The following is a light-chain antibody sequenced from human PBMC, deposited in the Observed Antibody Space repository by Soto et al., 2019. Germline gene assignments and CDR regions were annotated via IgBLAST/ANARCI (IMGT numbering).Light chain of an antibody. J-gene: IGKJ2*02. CDR3: QQYGSSRT. CDR2: GAS. V-gene: IGKV3-20*01. CDR1: QSVSSSY. Sequence: EIVLTQSPGTLSLSPGERATLSCRASQSVSSSYLAWYQHKPGQAPRLLLYGASSRATGIPDRFSGSGSGTDLTLTISRLEPEDFAVYYCQQYGSSRTFGQGTKLEIK.